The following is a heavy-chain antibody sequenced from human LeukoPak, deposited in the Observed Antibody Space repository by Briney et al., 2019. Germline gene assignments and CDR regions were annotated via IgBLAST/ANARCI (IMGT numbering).Heavy chain of an antibody. Sequence: GGSLRLSCAASGFTFSSYWMSWVRQAPGKGLEWVANIKQDGSEKSYVDSVKGRFTISRDNTKNSLYLQMNSLRAEDTAVYFCAREWAGPSFDFWGQGTLVTVSS. D-gene: IGHD6-19*01. CDR2: IKQDGSEK. CDR3: AREWAGPSFDF. J-gene: IGHJ4*02. V-gene: IGHV3-7*01. CDR1: GFTFSSYW.